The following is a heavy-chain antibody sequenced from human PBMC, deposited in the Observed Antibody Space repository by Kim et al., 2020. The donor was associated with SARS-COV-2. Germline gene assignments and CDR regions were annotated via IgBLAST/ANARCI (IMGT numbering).Heavy chain of an antibody. CDR3: ARGSIAAAVPSYGMDV. Sequence: SGKGRFTISRDNSKNTLYLQMNSLRAEDTAVYYCARGSIAAAVPSYGMDVWGQGTTVTVSS. J-gene: IGHJ6*02. D-gene: IGHD6-13*01. V-gene: IGHV3-53*01.